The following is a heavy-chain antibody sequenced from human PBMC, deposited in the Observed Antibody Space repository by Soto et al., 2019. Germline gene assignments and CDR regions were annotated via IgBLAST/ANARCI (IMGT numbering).Heavy chain of an antibody. CDR1: GFTITRYT. CDR3: ARVAY. V-gene: IGHV3-21*01. J-gene: IGHJ4*02. CDR2: ISSGSSDT. Sequence: GSLRCTWAGSGFTITRYTMNWVRQVPGKGLEWVASISSGSSDTWYADSVKGRFIISRDNAQNSLFLQMNTLRPEDTAMYYCARVAYWGPGTQVTVSS.